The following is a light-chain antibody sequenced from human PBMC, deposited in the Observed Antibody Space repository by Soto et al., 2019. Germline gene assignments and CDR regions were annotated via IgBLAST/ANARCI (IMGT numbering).Light chain of an antibody. V-gene: IGLV2-14*01. CDR3: SSYTSSSTRI. CDR2: EVS. Sequence: QSALTQPASVSGSPGQSITFSCTGTSSDVGGFNYVSWYQQHPGKAPTLIIYEVSNRPSGVSRRFSGSKSGKTASLTISGLQAEDEADYYCSSYTSSSTRIFGTGTKATVL. CDR1: SSDVGGFNY. J-gene: IGLJ1*01.